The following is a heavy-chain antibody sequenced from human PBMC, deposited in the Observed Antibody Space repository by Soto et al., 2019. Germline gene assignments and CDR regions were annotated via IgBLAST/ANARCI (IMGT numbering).Heavy chain of an antibody. CDR1: GYTFTNYG. J-gene: IGHJ5*02. CDR2: INVYNGNT. V-gene: IGHV1-18*01. D-gene: IGHD3-10*01. CDR3: ARGVGSGSYYNQYNWFDP. Sequence: QVQLVQSGGEVKKPGASVKVSCKASGYTFTNYGISWVRQGPGQGLEWMGWINVYNGNTKYAQKVQGRVTMTTDRSTSTAYMELRSRRSDDTAVYYCARGVGSGSYYNQYNWFDPWGQGTLVTVSS.